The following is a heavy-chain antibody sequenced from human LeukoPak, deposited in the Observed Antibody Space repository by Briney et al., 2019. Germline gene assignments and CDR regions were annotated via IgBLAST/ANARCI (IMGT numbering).Heavy chain of an antibody. CDR2: IYSSGSA. Sequence: SETLSLTCTVSGGSIMSHYWSWIRQPAGKGLEWIGRIYSSGSANYSPSLKNRVSMSIDTSNNHFSLNLTSVTAADTALYFCARDVRYASGWSTPESWGQGTLVTVSS. CDR1: GGSIMSHY. V-gene: IGHV4-4*07. CDR3: ARDVRYASGWSTPES. D-gene: IGHD6-19*01. J-gene: IGHJ5*02.